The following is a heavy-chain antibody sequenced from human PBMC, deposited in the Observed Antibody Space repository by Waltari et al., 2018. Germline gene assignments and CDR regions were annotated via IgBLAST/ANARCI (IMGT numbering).Heavy chain of an antibody. J-gene: IGHJ3*02. Sequence: QVQLQESGPGLVKPSETLSLTCAVSGYSISSGYYWGWIRQPPEKGLEWIGSIYHSGSTYYNPSLKSRVTISVDTSKNQFSLKLSSVTAADTAVYYCAGPYYYGSGSLDAFDIWGQGTMVTVSS. D-gene: IGHD3-10*01. CDR3: AGPYYYGSGSLDAFDI. CDR1: GYSISSGYY. CDR2: IYHSGST. V-gene: IGHV4-38-2*01.